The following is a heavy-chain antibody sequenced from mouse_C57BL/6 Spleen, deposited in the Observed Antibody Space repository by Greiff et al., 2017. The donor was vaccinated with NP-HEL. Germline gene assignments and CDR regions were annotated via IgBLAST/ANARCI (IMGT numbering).Heavy chain of an antibody. CDR3: ARSATAFAY. V-gene: IGHV1-80*01. J-gene: IGHJ3*01. D-gene: IGHD4-1*02. CDR2: IYPGDGDT. Sequence: QVQLQQSGAELVKPGASVKISCKASGYAFSSYWMNWVKQRPGKGLEWIGQIYPGDGDTNYNGTFKGKATLTADKSSSTAYMQLSSVTSGGAAVYCCARSATAFAYWGEGTLVTVTA. CDR1: GYAFSSYW.